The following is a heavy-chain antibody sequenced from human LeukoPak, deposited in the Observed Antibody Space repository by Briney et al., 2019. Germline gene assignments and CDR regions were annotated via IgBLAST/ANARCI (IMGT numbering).Heavy chain of an antibody. CDR2: MNPNNGAI. J-gene: IGHJ4*02. D-gene: IGHD6-13*01. V-gene: IGHV1-2*02. CDR3: ARDRAAAALYSDF. Sequence: ASVKVSCKASGYTFAGYYIHWVRQAPGQGLEWMGWMNPNNGAINYAQKFQGRVPMTRDTSISTAYMELSMLTSDDTAVYYCARDRAAAALYSDFWGQGTLVTVSS. CDR1: GYTFAGYY.